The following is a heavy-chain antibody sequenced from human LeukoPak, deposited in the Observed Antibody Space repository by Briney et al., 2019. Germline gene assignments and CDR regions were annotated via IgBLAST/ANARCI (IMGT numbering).Heavy chain of an antibody. CDR2: INPKSGDA. CDR1: GYTFTGYY. V-gene: IGHV1-2*02. CDR3: ARTSHYVDIAATIPYGIYYFDY. Sequence: ASVKVSCKASGYTFTGYYLHWVRLAPGQGLDWMGWINPKSGDANYAQKLQGRVTMTTDTSTSTAYMELRSLRSDDTAVYYCARTSHYVDIAATIPYGIYYFDYWGQGTLVTVSS. J-gene: IGHJ4*02. D-gene: IGHD5-12*01.